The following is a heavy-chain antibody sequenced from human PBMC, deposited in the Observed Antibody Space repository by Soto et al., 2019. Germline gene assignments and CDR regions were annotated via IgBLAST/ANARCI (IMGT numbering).Heavy chain of an antibody. J-gene: IGHJ6*02. CDR2: INYSGST. V-gene: IGHV4-34*01. CDR1: CGSFSGYY. D-gene: IGHD2-8*01. Sequence: SETLSLTCAVYCGSFSGYYWSWIRQPPGKGLEWSGEINYSGSTNYNPSLKSRVTISVDTSKNQFSLKLSSVTAADTAVYYCARHGGYCTNGVCPDGYYYYGMDVWGQWTTVTVSS. CDR3: ARHGGYCTNGVCPDGYYYYGMDV.